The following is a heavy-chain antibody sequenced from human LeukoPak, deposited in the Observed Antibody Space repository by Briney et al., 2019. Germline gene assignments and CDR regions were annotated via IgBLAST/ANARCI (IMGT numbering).Heavy chain of an antibody. D-gene: IGHD4-17*01. J-gene: IGHJ4*02. Sequence: GESLRLSCAGSGFTFSNYWMSWVRQAPGKGPEWVSVIYSGGEKFYADSVKGRFTISRDNFKNTLYLQMNSLRVEDTAVYYCARDHPDYGDSYWGQGTLITVSS. CDR1: GFTFSNYW. CDR3: ARDHPDYGDSY. CDR2: IYSGGEK. V-gene: IGHV3-53*01.